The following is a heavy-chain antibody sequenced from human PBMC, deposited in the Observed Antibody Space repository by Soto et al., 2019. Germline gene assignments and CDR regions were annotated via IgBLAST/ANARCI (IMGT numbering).Heavy chain of an antibody. CDR1: GFTFSSYS. V-gene: IGHV3-21*01. Sequence: PGGSLRLSCAASGFTFSSYSMNWVRQAPGKGLEWVSSISSSSSYIYYADSVKGRFTISRDNAKNSLYLQMNSLRAEDTAVYYWARDPPPRGITIFGVVTSSMDVWGQGTTVTVSS. CDR2: ISSSSSYI. J-gene: IGHJ6*02. CDR3: ARDPPPRGITIFGVVTSSMDV. D-gene: IGHD3-3*01.